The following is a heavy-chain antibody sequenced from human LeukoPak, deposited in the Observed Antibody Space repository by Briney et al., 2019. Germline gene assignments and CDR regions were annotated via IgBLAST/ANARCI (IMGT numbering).Heavy chain of an antibody. J-gene: IGHJ3*02. V-gene: IGHV4-59*01. D-gene: IGHD2/OR15-2a*01. CDR2: IYYSGRT. CDR1: GGSITSDH. Sequence: SETLSLTCTVSGGSITSDHWNWIRQPPGKGLEWIGCIYYSGRTYYNPPLKSRITISVDMSTMQFSLRLTSVTAADTAVYYCARKNDFEIWGQGTLVTVSS. CDR3: ARKNDFEI.